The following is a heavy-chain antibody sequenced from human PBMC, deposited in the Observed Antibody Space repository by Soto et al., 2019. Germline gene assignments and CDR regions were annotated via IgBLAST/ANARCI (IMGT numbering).Heavy chain of an antibody. CDR1: GFTVSINY. V-gene: IGHV3-53*02. J-gene: IGHJ6*02. CDR3: ARDRGAVSSTWVDYYGMDV. Sequence: EVQLVETGGGLIQPGGALRLACAASGFTVSINYMSWVRQAPGKGLEWVSVIYSGGSTYYADSVKGRFTISRDNSKNTLYLQMNSLRAEDTAVYYCARDRGAVSSTWVDYYGMDVCGQGTTVTVSS. D-gene: IGHD6-19*01. CDR2: IYSGGST.